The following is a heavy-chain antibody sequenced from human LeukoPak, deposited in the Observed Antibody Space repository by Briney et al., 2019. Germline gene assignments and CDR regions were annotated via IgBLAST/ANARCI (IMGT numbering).Heavy chain of an antibody. V-gene: IGHV3-74*01. D-gene: IGHD2-2*01. Sequence: QSGGSLRLSCAASGFTFSTYWMHWVRQAPGKGLVWVSRINSDGSSTNYADSVKGRFTISRDNSKNTLYLQMNSLRAEDTAVYYCANAGDIVVVPAVHWDYWGQGTLVTVSS. CDR2: INSDGSST. CDR3: ANAGDIVVVPAVHWDY. J-gene: IGHJ4*02. CDR1: GFTFSTYW.